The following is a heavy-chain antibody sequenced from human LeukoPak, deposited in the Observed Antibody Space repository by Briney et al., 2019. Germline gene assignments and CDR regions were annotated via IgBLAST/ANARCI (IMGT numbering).Heavy chain of an antibody. CDR2: IIPIFGTA. V-gene: IGHV1-69*01. CDR3: ARDLYCGGDCSWWAFDI. D-gene: IGHD2-21*02. CDR1: GGTFSSYA. J-gene: IGHJ3*02. Sequence: SVKVSCKASGGTFSSYAISWVRQAPGQGLEWMGGIIPIFGTANYAQKFQGRVTITADESTSTVYMELSSLRSEDTAVYYCARDLYCGGDCSWWAFDIWGQGTMVTVSS.